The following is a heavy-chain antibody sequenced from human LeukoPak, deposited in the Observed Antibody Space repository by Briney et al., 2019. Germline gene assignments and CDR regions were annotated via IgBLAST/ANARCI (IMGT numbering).Heavy chain of an antibody. Sequence: GESLKISCKGSGYSFTSYWIGWVRQMPGKGLEWMGIIYPGDSDTRYSPSFQGQVTISADKSISTAYLQWSSLKASDTAMYYCARHISLRRIAAAGYFDYWGQGTLVTVSS. CDR3: ARHISLRRIAAAGYFDY. CDR1: GYSFTSYW. CDR2: IYPGDSDT. J-gene: IGHJ4*02. D-gene: IGHD6-13*01. V-gene: IGHV5-51*01.